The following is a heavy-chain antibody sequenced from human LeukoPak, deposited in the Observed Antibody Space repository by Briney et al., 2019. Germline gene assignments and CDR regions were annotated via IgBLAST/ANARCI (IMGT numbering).Heavy chain of an antibody. D-gene: IGHD6-13*01. J-gene: IGHJ4*02. CDR1: GDSVSSNSAA. CDR3: ASSKRGIAAAGPYYYFDY. V-gene: IGHV6-1*01. CDR2: TYYRSKWYN. Sequence: SQTLSLTCAISGDSVSSNSAAWNWIRQSPSRGLEWLGRTYYRSKWYNDYAVSVKSRIIINPDTSKNQFSLQLNSVTPEDTAVYYCASSKRGIAAAGPYYYFDYWGQGTLVTVSS.